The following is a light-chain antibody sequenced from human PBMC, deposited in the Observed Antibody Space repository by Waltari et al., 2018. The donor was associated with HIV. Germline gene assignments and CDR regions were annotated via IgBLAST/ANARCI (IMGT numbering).Light chain of an antibody. V-gene: IGLV2-11*01. CDR3: CSYAGSYTYV. CDR2: AVN. Sequence: QSALTQPRSVSGSPGQSVTISCTGNSSDIGYFDYVSWYQQYPGKAPKVIMYAVNQPPSVVPDRFPGSNSGITASLTISGLHGDDEADYYSCSYAGSYTYVFGTGTKVNVL. J-gene: IGLJ1*01. CDR1: SSDIGYFDY.